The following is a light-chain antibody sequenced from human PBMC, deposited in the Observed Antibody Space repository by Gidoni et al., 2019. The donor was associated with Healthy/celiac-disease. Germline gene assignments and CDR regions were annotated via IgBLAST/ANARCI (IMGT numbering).Light chain of an antibody. CDR2: DNN. V-gene: IGLV1-51*01. Sequence: QSVLTQPPSVSPAPGQKVTISCSGSSSNIGNNYVSWYQQLPGTAPKLLIYDNNKRPSGIPDRFSGYKSGTSATLGSTGLQTGDEADYYCGTWDSSLSANWVFGGGTKLTVL. CDR3: GTWDSSLSANWV. J-gene: IGLJ3*02. CDR1: SSNIGNNY.